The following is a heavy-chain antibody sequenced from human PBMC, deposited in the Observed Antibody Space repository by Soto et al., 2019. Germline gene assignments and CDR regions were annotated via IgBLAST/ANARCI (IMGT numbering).Heavy chain of an antibody. Sequence: SETLSLTCAVYGGSFSGYYWSWIRQPPGKGLEWIGEINHSGSTNYNPSLKSRVTISVDTSKNQFSLELSSVTAADTAVYYCASGTYDFWSGYPKRYYYYYYYMDVWGKGTTVTVSS. CDR1: GGSFSGYY. CDR2: INHSGST. V-gene: IGHV4-34*01. D-gene: IGHD3-3*01. J-gene: IGHJ6*03. CDR3: ASGTYDFWSGYPKRYYYYYYYMDV.